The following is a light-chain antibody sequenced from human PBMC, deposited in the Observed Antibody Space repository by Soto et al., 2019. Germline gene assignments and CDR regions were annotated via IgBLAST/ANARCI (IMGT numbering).Light chain of an antibody. CDR3: QQYTNWPLI. CDR1: QSVSSD. Sequence: EIVMTRYPATLSVSPGERATLSFRASQSVSSDLAWYQQKPGQSPRLLIYGASTRATGIPARFSGSGSGTEFTLTISSLQSADFAVYYCQQYTNWPLIFGQGTILEIK. V-gene: IGKV3-15*01. CDR2: GAS. J-gene: IGKJ5*01.